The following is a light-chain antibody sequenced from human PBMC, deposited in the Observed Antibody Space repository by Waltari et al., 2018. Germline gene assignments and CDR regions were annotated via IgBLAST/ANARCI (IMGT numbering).Light chain of an antibody. CDR2: DTS. J-gene: IGKJ4*01. CDR1: QSVTWY. CDR3: QQRSTWPLFT. Sequence: DIVLTQSPATLSLSPGERATLSCRASQSVTWYLAWYQQRTGQAPRLLIYDTSKRATGIPARLSGSGAGTDFSLTISGLEPEDSAVYYCQQRSTWPLFTFGGGTKVGI. V-gene: IGKV3-11*01.